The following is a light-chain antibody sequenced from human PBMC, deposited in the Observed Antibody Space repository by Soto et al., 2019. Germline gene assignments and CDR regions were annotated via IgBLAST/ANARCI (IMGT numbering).Light chain of an antibody. CDR1: QTVSSN. CDR2: GAS. J-gene: IGKJ5*01. V-gene: IGKV3-15*01. Sequence: EIVMTQSPATLSVCPGERATLSCRASQTVSSNLAWYQQKPGQAPRLLIYGASTRATGIPARFSGSGSGTEFSLTISSLQSEDFAVYYCQQYNNWPPITFGQGTRLEIK. CDR3: QQYNNWPPIT.